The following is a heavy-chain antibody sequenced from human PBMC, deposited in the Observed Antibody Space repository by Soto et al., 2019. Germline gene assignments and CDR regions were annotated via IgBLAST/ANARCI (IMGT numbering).Heavy chain of an antibody. CDR2: IYYSGST. CDR3: ARVRKESVTIFGVVIRYYFDY. Sequence: TVSGGSISSGCYYWSWIRQHPGKGLEWIGYIYYSGSTYYNPSLKSRVTISVDTSKNQFSLKLSSVTAADTAVYYCARVRKESVTIFGVVIRYYFDYWGQGTLVTVSS. D-gene: IGHD3-3*01. CDR1: GGSISSGCYY. J-gene: IGHJ4*02. V-gene: IGHV4-31*03.